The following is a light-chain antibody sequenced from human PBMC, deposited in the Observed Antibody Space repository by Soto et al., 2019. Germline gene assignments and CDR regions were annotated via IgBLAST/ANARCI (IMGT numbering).Light chain of an antibody. CDR2: WAS. V-gene: IGKV4-1*01. Sequence: DIVMTQSPDSLAVSLGERATINCKSSQSVLYSSNNKNYLVWYQQKPGQPPKLLIYWASTRESGVPDRFSGSGSGTDFTLTISSLQAEDVAVYYGQQYYTTPRTFGGGTKVEVK. CDR1: QSVLYSSNNKNY. J-gene: IGKJ4*01. CDR3: QQYYTTPRT.